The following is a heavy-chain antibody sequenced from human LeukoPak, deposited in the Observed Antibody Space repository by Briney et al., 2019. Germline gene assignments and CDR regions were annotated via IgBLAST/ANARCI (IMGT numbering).Heavy chain of an antibody. CDR1: GGSFSGYY. CDR2: INHSGST. CDR3: ARMDDSSGYFDY. V-gene: IGHV4-34*01. Sequence: SETLSLTCAVYGGSFSGYYWSWIRQPPGKGLEWIGEINHSGSTNYNPSLKSRVTISVDTSKNQFSLKLSSVTAADTAVYYCARMDDSSGYFDYWDQGTLVTVSS. J-gene: IGHJ4*02. D-gene: IGHD3-22*01.